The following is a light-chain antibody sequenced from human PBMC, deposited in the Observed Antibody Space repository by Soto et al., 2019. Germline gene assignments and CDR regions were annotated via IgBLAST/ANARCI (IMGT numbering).Light chain of an antibody. CDR3: AAWEDSLNVHYV. CDR1: SSNIGSNT. V-gene: IGLV1-44*01. J-gene: IGLJ1*01. Sequence: QSVLTQPPSASGTPGQRVTISCSGSSSNIGSNTVNWYQQLPGTAPKLLIYSNNQRPSGVPDRFSGSKSGTSASLAISGLQSEDEADYYCAAWEDSLNVHYVFGTGTKVTVL. CDR2: SNN.